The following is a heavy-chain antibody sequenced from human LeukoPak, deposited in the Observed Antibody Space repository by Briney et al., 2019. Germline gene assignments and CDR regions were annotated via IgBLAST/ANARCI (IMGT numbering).Heavy chain of an antibody. CDR1: GGSISNYY. Sequence: SESLSLTCTVSGGSISNYYWSWVRQPPGKGREWMGCIYYSGNTHYNPSLRSRVTISLDTSNNQFSLILSSVTAADTAMYYCARFLYGSGNDYWGQGTLVTVSS. V-gene: IGHV4-59*01. CDR3: ARFLYGSGNDY. J-gene: IGHJ4*02. D-gene: IGHD3-10*01. CDR2: IYYSGNT.